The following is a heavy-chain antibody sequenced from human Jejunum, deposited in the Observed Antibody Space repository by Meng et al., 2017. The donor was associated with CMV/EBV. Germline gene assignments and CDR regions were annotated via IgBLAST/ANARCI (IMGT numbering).Heavy chain of an antibody. CDR2: IRTDGSNK. J-gene: IGHJ4*01. Sequence: QVHLLVSGGGVVQPGGSLTLPCTASGFTFSTCGMHWVRQAPGKGLEWVAFIRTDGSNKYYRESMKGRFTISRDNSKNTLYLEVNSLRPEDTAIYYCAKGRVTTISIEGYWGQGTLVTVAS. V-gene: IGHV3-30*02. CDR1: GFTFSTCG. CDR3: AKGRVTTISIEGY. D-gene: IGHD4-17*01.